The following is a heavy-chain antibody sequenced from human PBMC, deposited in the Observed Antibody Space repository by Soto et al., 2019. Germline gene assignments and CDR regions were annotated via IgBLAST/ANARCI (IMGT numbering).Heavy chain of an antibody. CDR2: ISYDGSNK. CDR1: GFTFSSYG. CDR3: AKDPPTVTNGYYYYYLDV. D-gene: IGHD4-17*01. Sequence: PGGSLRLSCAASGFTFSSYGMHWVRQAPGKGLEWVAVISYDGSNKYYADSVKGRFTISRDNSKNTLYLQMNSLRAEDTGVYYCAKDPPTVTNGYYYYYLDVWGKGTTVTVSS. J-gene: IGHJ6*03. V-gene: IGHV3-30*18.